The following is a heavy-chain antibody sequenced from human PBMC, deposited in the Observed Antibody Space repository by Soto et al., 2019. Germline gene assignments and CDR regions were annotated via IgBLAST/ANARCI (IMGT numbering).Heavy chain of an antibody. D-gene: IGHD6-19*01. V-gene: IGHV3-23*01. J-gene: IGHJ1*01. CDR3: AKADGEQWLIPHLDN. CDR2: ISCCGGST. CDR1: GFNFKKFA. Sequence: PGGSLRLSCEASGFNFKKFAMGWARQAPGEGLEWVSGISCCGGSTFYADSVKGRFSLARDDSKNTLSLQLNSLRVEDTAHYYCAKADGEQWLIPHLDNWGQGTQV.